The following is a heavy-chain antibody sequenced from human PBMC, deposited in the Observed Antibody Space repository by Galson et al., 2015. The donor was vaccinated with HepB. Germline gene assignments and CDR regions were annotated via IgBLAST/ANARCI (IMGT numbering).Heavy chain of an antibody. CDR1: EFTFSAYT. CDR2: ISSDGRNT. D-gene: IGHD3-16*01. Sequence: SLRLSCAGSEFTFSAYTIHWVRQAPGKGLEWVAMISSDGRNTSYADSVKGRFTISRDNSKNTVYLQMNSLRSEDTAVFYCAKGGSGEKLDSWGQGVLVTVSP. V-gene: IGHV3-30*04. J-gene: IGHJ4*02. CDR3: AKGGSGEKLDS.